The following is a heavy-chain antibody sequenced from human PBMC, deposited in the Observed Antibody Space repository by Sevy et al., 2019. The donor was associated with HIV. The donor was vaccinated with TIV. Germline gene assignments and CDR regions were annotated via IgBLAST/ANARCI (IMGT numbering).Heavy chain of an antibody. CDR2: ISGSGGST. CDR1: GFTFSSYA. Sequence: GGSLRLSCAASGFTFSSYAMSWVRQAPGKGLEWVSAISGSGGSTYYADSVKGRFTISRDNSKNTLYLQMNSLRAEDRAVYYCAKDLLARGVTTSTEYFDLWGRRTLVTVSS. D-gene: IGHD4-17*01. V-gene: IGHV3-23*01. J-gene: IGHJ2*01. CDR3: AKDLLARGVTTSTEYFDL.